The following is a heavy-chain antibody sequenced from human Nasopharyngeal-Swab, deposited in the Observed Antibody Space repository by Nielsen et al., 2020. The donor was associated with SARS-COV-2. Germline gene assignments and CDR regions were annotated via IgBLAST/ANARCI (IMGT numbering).Heavy chain of an antibody. J-gene: IGHJ4*02. D-gene: IGHD3-3*01. CDR3: ARRSGYFYGD. CDR2: MNTNTGTP. V-gene: IGHV7-4-1*01. Sequence: WVRQAPGQGLEWMGRMNTNTGTPTYGQGFTGRFVFSLDPSFSTAYLQISSLKADDTAVYYCARRSGYFYGDWGQGTLVTVSS.